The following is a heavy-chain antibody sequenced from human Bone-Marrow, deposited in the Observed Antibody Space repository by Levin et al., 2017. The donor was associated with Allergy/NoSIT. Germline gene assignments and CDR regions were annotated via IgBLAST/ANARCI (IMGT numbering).Heavy chain of an antibody. J-gene: IGHJ4*02. CDR3: ARAGMITFGGSQFDY. Sequence: SQTLSLTCGVSNYSISSGFYWGWIRQSPGKGLEWIGSIYHSGSTYYNPSLKSRVTISVDTSKNQFSLKLSSVTAADTAVYYCARAGMITFGGSQFDYWGQGTRVTVSS. V-gene: IGHV4-38-2*01. CDR2: IYHSGST. D-gene: IGHD3-16*01. CDR1: NYSISSGFY.